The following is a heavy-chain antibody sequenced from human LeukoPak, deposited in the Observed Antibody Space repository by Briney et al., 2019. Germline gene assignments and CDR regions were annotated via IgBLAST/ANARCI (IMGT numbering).Heavy chain of an antibody. J-gene: IGHJ4*02. Sequence: PGGPLRLSCAASGFTFSSYGMHWVRQAPGKGLEWVAVIWYDGSNKYYADSVKGRFTISRDNSKNTLYLQMNSLRAEDTAVYYCARGRRSGSYFWDYWGQGTLVTVSS. D-gene: IGHD1-26*01. V-gene: IGHV3-33*01. CDR2: IWYDGSNK. CDR1: GFTFSSYG. CDR3: ARGRRSGSYFWDY.